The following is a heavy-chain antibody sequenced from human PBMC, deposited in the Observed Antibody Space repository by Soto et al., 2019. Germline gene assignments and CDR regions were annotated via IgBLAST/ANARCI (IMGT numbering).Heavy chain of an antibody. Sequence: PGGSLRLSCAASGFTFRSFTMNWVRQAPGKGLEWVSTISSNSAYIYYTDALRGRFTISRDNAKNSLHLQMNSLRAEDTAVYYCTRDAKRDSSARGWFDPWGPGTLVTVSS. CDR2: ISSNSAYI. D-gene: IGHD6-13*01. J-gene: IGHJ5*02. V-gene: IGHV3-21*01. CDR1: GFTFRSFT. CDR3: TRDAKRDSSARGWFDP.